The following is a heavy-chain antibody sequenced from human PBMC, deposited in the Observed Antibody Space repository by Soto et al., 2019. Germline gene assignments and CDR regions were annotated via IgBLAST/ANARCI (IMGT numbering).Heavy chain of an antibody. J-gene: IGHJ4*02. CDR1: GGSISSYY. V-gene: IGHV4-59*01. CDR2: IYYSGRT. Sequence: LETLSLTCTVSGGSISSYYLSWIRQPPGKGLEWIGYIYYSGRTNYNPSLKSRVTISADTSKNQFSLKLSSVTAADTAVYYCARARGGYFDYWGQGTQVTVSS. CDR3: ARARGGYFDY.